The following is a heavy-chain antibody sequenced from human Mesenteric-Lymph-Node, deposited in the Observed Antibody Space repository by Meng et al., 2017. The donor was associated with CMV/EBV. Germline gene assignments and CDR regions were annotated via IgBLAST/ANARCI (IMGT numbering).Heavy chain of an antibody. CDR1: GYSFTSYY. J-gene: IGHJ4*02. CDR3: ARVGALGFGSGWYGKELDC. V-gene: IGHV1-46*01. Sequence: ASVKVSCKASGYSFTSYYMHWVRQAPGQGPEWMGVINPSGGGTSYAQKFQGRVTMTRDTSTSTAYMELSSLRSEDTAVYYCARVGALGFGSGWYGKELDCWGQGTLVTVSS. D-gene: IGHD6-19*01. CDR2: INPSGGGT.